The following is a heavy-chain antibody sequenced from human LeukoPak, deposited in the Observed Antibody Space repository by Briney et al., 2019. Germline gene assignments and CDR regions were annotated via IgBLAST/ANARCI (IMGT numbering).Heavy chain of an antibody. V-gene: IGHV4-59*08. CDR2: ISYSGST. D-gene: IGHD6-13*01. J-gene: IGHJ4*02. Sequence: SETLSLTCTASGCSFNTYCMHWIRQPPGKGLEWMGYISYSGSTNYNPSHKSRVTTSIDKSKNQYSLNLSAVTAADTAIYYYARLHYSSRLFDSWGQGTLVTVSS. CDR1: GCSFNTYC. CDR3: ARLHYSSRLFDS.